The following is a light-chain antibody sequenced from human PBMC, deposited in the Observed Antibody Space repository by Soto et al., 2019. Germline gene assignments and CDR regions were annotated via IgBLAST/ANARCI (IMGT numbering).Light chain of an antibody. CDR2: YKSDSDK. CDR3: MIWHNSAVV. Sequence: QPVLTQPSSLSESPGASASLTCTLRSGINVGTYRIYWYQQKPGSPPQYLLRYKSDSDKQQGSGVPSRFSGSKDASANAGILLISGLQSEDEADYYCMIWHNSAVVFGGGTKLTVL. J-gene: IGLJ2*01. CDR1: SGINVGTYR. V-gene: IGLV5-45*03.